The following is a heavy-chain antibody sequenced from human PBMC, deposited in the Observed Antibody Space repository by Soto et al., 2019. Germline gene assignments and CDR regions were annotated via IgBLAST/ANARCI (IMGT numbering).Heavy chain of an antibody. J-gene: IGHJ5*02. Sequence: SVKVSCKASGGTFSSYAISWVRQAPGQGLEWMGGIIPIFGTANYAQKFQGRVTITADESTSTAYMELSSLRSEDTAVYFCAREQCSPLDRYCADGAVDWVDPWGRGTLVTVPS. CDR1: GGTFSSYA. CDR2: IIPIFGTA. D-gene: IGHD2-8*01. CDR3: AREQCSPLDRYCADGAVDWVDP. V-gene: IGHV1-69*13.